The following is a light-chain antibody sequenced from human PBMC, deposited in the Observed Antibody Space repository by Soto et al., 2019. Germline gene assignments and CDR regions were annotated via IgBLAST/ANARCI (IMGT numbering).Light chain of an antibody. J-gene: IGLJ1*01. CDR1: SSDVGGYNY. CDR2: EVS. CDR3: SSYTSSSTYV. V-gene: IGLV2-14*01. Sequence: QSALTQPRSVSGSPGQSVTISCTGTSSDVGGYNYASWYQQHPGKAPKLFIYEVSNRPSGVSNRFSASKSGNTASLTISGLQADDEADYYCSSYTSSSTYVFGTGTKVTVL.